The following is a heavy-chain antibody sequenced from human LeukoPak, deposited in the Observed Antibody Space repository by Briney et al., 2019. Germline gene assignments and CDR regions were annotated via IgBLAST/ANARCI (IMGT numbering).Heavy chain of an antibody. J-gene: IGHJ5*02. V-gene: IGHV1-2*02. Sequence: ASVKVSCKASGYSFTAYFIHWVRQAPGQGLEWMGWINPNSGGTNYVQKFEGRVTMTRDTSINTVYMDMSSLTSDDTGVYYCARDGTSLYDSGEGWFDPWGQGTLVTVSS. CDR3: ARDGTSLYDSGEGWFDP. CDR2: INPNSGGT. D-gene: IGHD3-10*01. CDR1: GYSFTAYF.